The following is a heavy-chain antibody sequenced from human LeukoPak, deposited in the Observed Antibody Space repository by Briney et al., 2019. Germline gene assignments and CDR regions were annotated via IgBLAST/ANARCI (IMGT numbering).Heavy chain of an antibody. CDR3: ARSLRSLFDY. CDR2: ISAYNGDT. J-gene: IGHJ4*02. D-gene: IGHD3-16*02. CDR1: GYSFSSYG. V-gene: IGHV1-18*01. Sequence: ASVKVSCKASGYSFSSYGIHWVRQAPGQGLEWVGWISAYNGDTNNTQKFQGRVTMTTDKFTSTAYMELSSLRSEDTAVYYCARSLRSLFDYWGQGTLVTVSS.